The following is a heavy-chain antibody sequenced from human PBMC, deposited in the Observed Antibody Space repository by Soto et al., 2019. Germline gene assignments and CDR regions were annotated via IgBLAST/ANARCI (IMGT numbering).Heavy chain of an antibody. CDR1: GGTFSSYA. Sequence: QVQLVQSGAEVKKPGSSVKVSCKASGGTFSSYAISWVRQAPGQGLEWIGGLIPIVGTANYAQKFQGRVTITADKSTSTAYMELSSLRSEDPDVSSCARDGGGWLQDWGQGTLVNVSS. V-gene: IGHV1-69*14. CDR3: ARDGGGWLQD. J-gene: IGHJ1*01. CDR2: LIPIVGTA. D-gene: IGHD3-16*01.